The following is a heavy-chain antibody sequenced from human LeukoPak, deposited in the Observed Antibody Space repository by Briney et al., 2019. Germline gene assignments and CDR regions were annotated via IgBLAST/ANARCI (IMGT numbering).Heavy chain of an antibody. J-gene: IGHJ3*02. CDR2: IYYSGST. Sequence: SETLSLTCTVSGGSVSSGSYYWSWIRQPPGKGLEWIGYIYYSGSTNYNPSLKSRVTISVGTSKNQFSLKLSSVTAADTAVYYCARETTVTTAAVYAFDIWGQGTMVTVSS. V-gene: IGHV4-61*01. CDR3: ARETTVTTAAVYAFDI. D-gene: IGHD4-17*01. CDR1: GGSVSSGSYY.